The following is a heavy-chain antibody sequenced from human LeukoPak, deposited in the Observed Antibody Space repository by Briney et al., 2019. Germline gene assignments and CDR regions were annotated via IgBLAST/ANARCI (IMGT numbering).Heavy chain of an antibody. CDR2: IIPIFGTA. CDR3: ARDEARYCGSTSCPTYAFDI. V-gene: IGHV1-69*05. D-gene: IGHD2-2*01. Sequence: ASVKVSCKASGGTFSSYAISWVRQAPGQGLEWMGGIIPIFGTANYAQKFQGRVTITTDESTSTAYMELSSLRSEDTAVYYCARDEARYCGSTSCPTYAFDIWGQGTMVTVSS. J-gene: IGHJ3*02. CDR1: GGTFSSYA.